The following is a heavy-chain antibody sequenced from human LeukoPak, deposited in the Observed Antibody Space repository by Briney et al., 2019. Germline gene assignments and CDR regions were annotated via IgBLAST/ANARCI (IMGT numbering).Heavy chain of an antibody. CDR1: GYTFTSYY. J-gene: IGHJ4*02. CDR3: ARNYYDSSGYYFGLDY. D-gene: IGHD3-22*01. CDR2: INPSGGST. V-gene: IGHV1-46*01. Sequence: ASVKVSCKASGYTFTSYYMHWVRQAPGQGLEWMGIINPSGGSTSYAQKFQGRVTMTRDTSTSTVYMELSSLRSEDTAVYYCARNYYDSSGYYFGLDYWGQGTLVTVSS.